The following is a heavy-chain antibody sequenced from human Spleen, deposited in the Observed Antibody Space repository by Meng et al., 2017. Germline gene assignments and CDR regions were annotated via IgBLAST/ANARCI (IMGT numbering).Heavy chain of an antibody. CDR3: ARGRHCSSTTCYLSDS. J-gene: IGHJ4*02. CDR2: TSTYNSNR. V-gene: IGHV1-18*01. CDR1: GYSFTNYG. Sequence: QVQLVQSGPEVRKPGASVKVSCQASGYSFTNYGINWVRQAPGKGLEWMGWTSTYNSNRNYAQSLQGRVTMTTDTSTTTAYMELRSLTFDDTAVYYCARGRHCSSTTCYLSDSWGQGTLVTVSS. D-gene: IGHD2-2*01.